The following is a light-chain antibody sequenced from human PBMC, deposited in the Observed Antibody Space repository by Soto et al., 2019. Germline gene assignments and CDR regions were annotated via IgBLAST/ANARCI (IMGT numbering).Light chain of an antibody. CDR2: KAS. Sequence: DIQMTQSPSTLSASVGDIVTITCRASQTIDSWLAWYQQRPGKPPNLLIYKASTLASGVPSRFSGSGSGTEFTLTIHSLQPDDFATYYCQQYHIYSGTFGQGTKVEIK. CDR1: QTIDSW. J-gene: IGKJ1*01. V-gene: IGKV1-5*03. CDR3: QQYHIYSGT.